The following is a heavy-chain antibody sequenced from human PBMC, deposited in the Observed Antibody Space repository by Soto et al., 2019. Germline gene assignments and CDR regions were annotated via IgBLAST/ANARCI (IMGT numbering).Heavy chain of an antibody. CDR3: TTNYYDISGSDKWFDP. J-gene: IGHJ5*02. CDR1: GFTFGDYA. D-gene: IGHD3-22*01. Sequence: PGGCLRLSCTASGFTFGDYAMSWFRQAPVKGLGWVGFIRSKAYGWTTVYSASVKGIFSISIDDSKIMACLQVDSLKAVDTAVYXCTTNYYDISGSDKWFDPWGQGTLVTVSS. CDR2: IRSKAYGWTT. V-gene: IGHV3-49*03.